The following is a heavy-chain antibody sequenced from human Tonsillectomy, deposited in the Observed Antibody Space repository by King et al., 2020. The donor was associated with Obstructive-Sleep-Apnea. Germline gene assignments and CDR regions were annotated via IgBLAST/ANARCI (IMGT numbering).Heavy chain of an antibody. Sequence: QLVQSGGGLVQPGGSLRLSCVASGFTFRSYAMQWVRQAPGKGLEYVSGISKDGVTTHYANSVKGRFTISRDNSQSTLSLQMGSLRVEDMAVYYCARDGVARNDYWGQGTLVTVSS. V-gene: IGHV3-64*01. CDR2: ISKDGVTT. J-gene: IGHJ4*02. CDR3: ARDGVARNDY. CDR1: GFTFRSYA. D-gene: IGHD3-10*01.